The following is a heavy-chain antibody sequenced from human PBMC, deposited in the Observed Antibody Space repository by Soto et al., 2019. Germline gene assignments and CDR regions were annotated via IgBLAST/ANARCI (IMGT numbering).Heavy chain of an antibody. CDR1: GFTFSSYA. CDR3: ARDHREPNGMDV. Sequence: VQLVESGGGVVQPGRSLRLSCAASGFTFSSYAMHWVRQAPGKGLEWVAVISYDGSNKYYADSVKGRFTISRDNSKNTLYLQMNSLRAEDTAVYYCARDHREPNGMDVWGQGTTVTVSS. CDR2: ISYDGSNK. J-gene: IGHJ6*02. V-gene: IGHV3-30-3*01. D-gene: IGHD1-26*01.